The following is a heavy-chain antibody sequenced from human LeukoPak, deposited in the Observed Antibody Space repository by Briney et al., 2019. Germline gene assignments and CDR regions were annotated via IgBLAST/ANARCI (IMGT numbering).Heavy chain of an antibody. CDR3: ARGRKGYSGSYLGNSYYYYYMDV. Sequence: SETLSLTCAVYGGSFSGYYWSWIRQPPGTWLEWIGEFNLSGGTKYNPSLKSRVTISVDTSKNQFSLKLSSVTAADTAVYYCARGRKGYSGSYLGNSYYYYYMDVWGKGTTVTVSS. CDR2: FNLSGGT. J-gene: IGHJ6*03. V-gene: IGHV4-34*01. D-gene: IGHD1-26*01. CDR1: GGSFSGYY.